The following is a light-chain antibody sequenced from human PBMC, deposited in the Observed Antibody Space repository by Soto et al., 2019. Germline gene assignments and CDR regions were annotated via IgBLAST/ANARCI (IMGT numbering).Light chain of an antibody. J-gene: IGKJ4*01. V-gene: IGKV3-15*01. Sequence: EIVMTQSPATLSVSPGERATLSCRASQSVSSNLAWYQQKPGQAPRLLIYGASTRAIGLPARFSGSGSGTEFTLTISSLQSEDFAIYYCQQYTNWPPLTFGGGTKVEIK. CDR1: QSVSSN. CDR3: QQYTNWPPLT. CDR2: GAS.